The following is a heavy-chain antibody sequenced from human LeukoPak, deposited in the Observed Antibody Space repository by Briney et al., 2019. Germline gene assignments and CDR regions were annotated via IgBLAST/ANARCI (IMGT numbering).Heavy chain of an antibody. J-gene: IGHJ6*02. Sequence: GGSLRLSCAASGFTFSSYWMNWARQARGKGLEWVASINHNGNVNYYVDSVKGRFTISRDNAKNSLYLQMSNLGAEDTAVYFCARGGGLDVWGQGATVTASS. CDR2: INHNGNVN. V-gene: IGHV3-7*03. D-gene: IGHD3-16*01. CDR3: ARGGGLDV. CDR1: GFTFSSYW.